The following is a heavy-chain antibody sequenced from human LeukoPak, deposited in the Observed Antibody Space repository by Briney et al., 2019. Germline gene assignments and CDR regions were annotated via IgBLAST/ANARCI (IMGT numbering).Heavy chain of an antibody. V-gene: IGHV1-2*02. CDR1: GYTFTGYY. Sequence: ASVKVSCKASGYTFTGYYMHWVRQGPGQGLEWMGWINPNSGGTNYAQKFQGRVTMTRDTSISTAYMELSRLRSDDTAVYYCARGGRYCSGGSCYFDYWGQGTLVTVSS. CDR3: ARGGRYCSGGSCYFDY. CDR2: INPNSGGT. D-gene: IGHD2-15*01. J-gene: IGHJ4*02.